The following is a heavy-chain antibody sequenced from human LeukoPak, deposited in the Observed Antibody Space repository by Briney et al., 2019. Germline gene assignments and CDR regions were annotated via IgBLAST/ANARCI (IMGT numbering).Heavy chain of an antibody. CDR2: ISRDSSHI. CDR3: ARDCPGYFDC. CDR1: GFTFSIYS. V-gene: IGHV3-21*01. J-gene: IGHJ4*02. Sequence: GGSLRLSCVASGFTFSIYSMDWVRQAPGKGLEWVSSISRDSSHIYYADSVKGRFTISRDNAKNSVYLQMNSLRAEDTAVYYCARDCPGYFDCWGQGTLVTVSS. D-gene: IGHD3-10*02.